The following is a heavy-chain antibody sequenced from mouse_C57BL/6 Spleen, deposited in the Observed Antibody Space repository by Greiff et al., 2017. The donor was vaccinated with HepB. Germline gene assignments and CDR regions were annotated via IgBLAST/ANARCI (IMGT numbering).Heavy chain of an antibody. D-gene: IGHD1-1*01. CDR1: GYTFTDYY. Sequence: VKLVESGAELVRPGASVKLSCKASGYTFTDYYINWVKQRPGQGLEWIARIYPGSGNTYYNEKFKGKATLTAEKSSSTAYMQLSSLTSEDSAVYFCARGTNYYGYYYAMDYWGQGTSVTVSS. CDR3: ARGTNYYGYYYAMDY. CDR2: IYPGSGNT. V-gene: IGHV1-76*01. J-gene: IGHJ4*01.